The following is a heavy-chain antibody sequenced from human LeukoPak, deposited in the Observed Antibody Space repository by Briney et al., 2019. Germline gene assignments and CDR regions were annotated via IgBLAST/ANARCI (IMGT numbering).Heavy chain of an antibody. V-gene: IGHV1-46*01. J-gene: IGHJ4*02. D-gene: IGHD6-19*01. Sequence: ASVKVSCKASGYTFTSYYMHWVRQAPGQGLEWMGIINPSGGSTSYAQNFQGRVTMTRDTSTSTVYMELSSLRSEDTAVYYCAREGDSSGWYMDFDYWGQGTLVTFSS. CDR2: INPSGGST. CDR1: GYTFTSYY. CDR3: AREGDSSGWYMDFDY.